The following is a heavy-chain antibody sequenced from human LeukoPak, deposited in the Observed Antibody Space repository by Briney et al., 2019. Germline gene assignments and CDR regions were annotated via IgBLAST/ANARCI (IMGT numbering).Heavy chain of an antibody. CDR2: IRRKTDGETT. Sequence: PGGSLRLSCAASVFTFSNVWMSRVRQVPGKGLEWVGRIRRKTDGETTDHAAPVKGRFTISRDDSKNTLYLQMNSLKTVDTAVYYCVTDLVIKGYFDYWGQGALVTVSS. CDR1: VFTFSNVW. CDR3: VTDLVIKGYFDY. J-gene: IGHJ4*02. D-gene: IGHD2-21*01. V-gene: IGHV3-15*01.